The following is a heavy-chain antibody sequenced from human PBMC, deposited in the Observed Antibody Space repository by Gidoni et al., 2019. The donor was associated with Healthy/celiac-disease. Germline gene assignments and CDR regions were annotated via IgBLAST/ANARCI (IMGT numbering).Heavy chain of an antibody. J-gene: IGHJ1*01. CDR3: ARRTLNSGYYYSN. D-gene: IGHD3-22*01. Sequence: QVQLHESGPGLVKPSQTLSLTCTVSGGSISSGEYSWSWIRQPPGKGLEWIGYIYYTGSTYYNPSLKSRVTISVDTSKNQFSLKLTSVTAADTAVYYCARRTLNSGYYYSNWGQGTLVTVSS. CDR1: GGSISSGEYS. CDR2: IYYTGST. V-gene: IGHV4-30-4*01.